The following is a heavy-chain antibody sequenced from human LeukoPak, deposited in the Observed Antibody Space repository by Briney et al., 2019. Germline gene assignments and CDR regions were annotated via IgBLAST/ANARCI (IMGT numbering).Heavy chain of an antibody. V-gene: IGHV3-48*03. J-gene: IGHJ4*02. CDR2: ISSSGSTI. CDR3: AKAGRYSYGTGESRGFDY. CDR1: GFTFSSYE. Sequence: PGGSLRLSCAASGFTFSSYEMNWVRQAPGKGLEWVSYISSSGSTIYYADSVKGRFTISRDNSKNTLYLQMNSLRAEDTAVYYCAKAGRYSYGTGESRGFDYWGQGTLVTVSS. D-gene: IGHD5-18*01.